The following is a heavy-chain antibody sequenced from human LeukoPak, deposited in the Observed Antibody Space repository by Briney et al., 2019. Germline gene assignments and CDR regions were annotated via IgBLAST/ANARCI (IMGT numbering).Heavy chain of an antibody. CDR3: ARGRWFDP. Sequence: SETLSLTCAVYGGSFSGYYWSWIRQPPGRGLEWIGEINHSGSTNYNPSLKSRVTISVDTSKNQFSLKLSSVTAADTAVYYCARGRWFDPWGQGTLVTVSS. CDR2: INHSGST. V-gene: IGHV4-34*01. CDR1: GGSFSGYY. J-gene: IGHJ5*02.